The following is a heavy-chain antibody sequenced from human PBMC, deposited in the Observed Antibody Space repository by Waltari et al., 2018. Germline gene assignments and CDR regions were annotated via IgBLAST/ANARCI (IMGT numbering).Heavy chain of an antibody. CDR3: ARADFWSGYSYYFDY. V-gene: IGHV4-4*07. D-gene: IGHD3-3*01. CDR2: IYTSGST. CDR1: GGSISSYY. Sequence: QVQLQESGPGLVKPSETLSLTCTVSGGSISSYYWSWIRQPAGKGLEWIGRIYTSGSTNYNPSLKSRVTMSVDTAKNQFSLKLSSVTAADTAVYYCARADFWSGYSYYFDYWGQGTLVTVSS. J-gene: IGHJ4*02.